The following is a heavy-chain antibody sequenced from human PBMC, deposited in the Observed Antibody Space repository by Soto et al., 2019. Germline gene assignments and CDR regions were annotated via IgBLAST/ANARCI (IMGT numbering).Heavy chain of an antibody. Sequence: GESLKISCKGSGYSFTSYWISWVRQMPGKGLEWMGRIDPSDSYTNYSPSFQGHVTISADKSISTAYLQWSSLQASDTAMYYCARQWYYYDSSGYYLYYGMDVWGQGTTVTVSS. J-gene: IGHJ6*02. D-gene: IGHD3-22*01. CDR1: GYSFTSYW. CDR3: ARQWYYYDSSGYYLYYGMDV. V-gene: IGHV5-10-1*01. CDR2: IDPSDSYT.